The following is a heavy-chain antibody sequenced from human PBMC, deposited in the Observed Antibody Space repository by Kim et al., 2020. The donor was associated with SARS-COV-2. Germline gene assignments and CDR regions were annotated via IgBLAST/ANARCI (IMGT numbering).Heavy chain of an antibody. CDR3: ASAPPATIFGVVTALDY. CDR2: IYYSGST. D-gene: IGHD3-3*01. V-gene: IGHV4-59*13. J-gene: IGHJ4*02. Sequence: SETLSLTCTVSGGSISSYYWSWIRQPPGKGLEWIGFIYYSGSTNYNPSLKSRVTISVDTSKNQFSLKLSSVTAADTAVYYYASAPPATIFGVVTALDYWGQGTLVTVSS. CDR1: GGSISSYY.